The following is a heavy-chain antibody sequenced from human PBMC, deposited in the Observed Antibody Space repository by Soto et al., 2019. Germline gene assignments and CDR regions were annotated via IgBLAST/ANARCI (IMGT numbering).Heavy chain of an antibody. CDR2: IKDKGNNYAI. Sequence: GEALKISCVASGFAFSDSAIHWVRQSSGRGLGWVGRIKDKGNNYAIAYAASVTGGFTVSRDDSKNTAYLQINSLKIEDTAIYFCTRHRIIWANHMTAAVSNDGFDIWGQGTMVTVSS. V-gene: IGHV3-73*01. D-gene: IGHD2-21*02. CDR3: TRHRIIWANHMTAAVSNDGFDI. J-gene: IGHJ3*02. CDR1: GFAFSDSA.